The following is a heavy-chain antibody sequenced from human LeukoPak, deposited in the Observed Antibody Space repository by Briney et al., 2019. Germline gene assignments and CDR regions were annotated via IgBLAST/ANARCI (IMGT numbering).Heavy chain of an antibody. V-gene: IGHV4-59*01. J-gene: IGHJ2*01. CDR2: IYYSGST. Sequence: SETLSLTCTVSGGSISSYYWSWIRQPPGKGLEGIGYIYYSGSTNYNPSLKSRVTISVDTSKNQFSLKLSSVTAADTAVYYCARAAYCGGDCYDWYFDLWGRGTLVTVSS. CDR1: GGSISSYY. D-gene: IGHD2-21*02. CDR3: ARAAYCGGDCYDWYFDL.